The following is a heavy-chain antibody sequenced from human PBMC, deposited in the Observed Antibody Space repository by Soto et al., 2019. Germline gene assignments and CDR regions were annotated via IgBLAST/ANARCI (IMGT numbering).Heavy chain of an antibody. V-gene: IGHV4-30-4*01. J-gene: IGHJ5*02. D-gene: IGHD3-22*01. CDR1: GGSISSGDYY. Sequence: SETLSLTCTVSGGSISSGDYYWSWIRQPPGKGLEWIGYIYYSGSTYCNPSLKSRVTISVDTSKNQFSLKLSSVTAADTAVYYCARVEWDSSGYYYNWFDPWGQGTLVTVSS. CDR3: ARVEWDSSGYYYNWFDP. CDR2: IYYSGST.